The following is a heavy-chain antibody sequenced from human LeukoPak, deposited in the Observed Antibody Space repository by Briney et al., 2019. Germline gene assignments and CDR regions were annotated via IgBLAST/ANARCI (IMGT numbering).Heavy chain of an antibody. CDR3: ARRGPYYYDSSGYYLDY. J-gene: IGHJ4*02. V-gene: IGHV3-23*01. D-gene: IGHD3-22*01. CDR1: GFTFSSYA. Sequence: PGGSLRLSCAASGFTFSSYAMSWVRQAPGKGLEWVSAISGSGGSTYYADSVKGRFTISRDNSKNTLYLQMNSLRAEDTAVYYCARRGPYYYDSSGYYLDYWGQGTLVTVSS. CDR2: ISGSGGST.